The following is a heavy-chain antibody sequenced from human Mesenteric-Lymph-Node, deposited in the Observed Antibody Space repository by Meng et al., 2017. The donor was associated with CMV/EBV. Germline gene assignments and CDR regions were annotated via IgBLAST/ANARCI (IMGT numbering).Heavy chain of an antibody. CDR3: AKSGSDSNFLSCYYHYGMDV. CDR2: ISGSGGNT. CDR1: GFTFSSYA. Sequence: GESLKISCAASGFTFSSYAMTWVRQVPGKGLEWVSAISGSGGNTYYADSVKGRFPISRDNSGNTLYLQINSLRAEDTAFYYCAKSGSDSNFLSCYYHYGMDVWGQGTTVTVSS. J-gene: IGHJ6*02. V-gene: IGHV3-23*01. D-gene: IGHD4-11*01.